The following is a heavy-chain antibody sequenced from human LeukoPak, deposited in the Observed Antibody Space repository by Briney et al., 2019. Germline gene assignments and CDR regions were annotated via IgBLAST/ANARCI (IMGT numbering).Heavy chain of an antibody. D-gene: IGHD5-24*01. V-gene: IGHV4-59*06. CDR2: IYYSGST. CDR1: GGSISSYY. CDR3: ARGDGYTFDH. J-gene: IGHJ4*02. Sequence: PSETLSLTCTVSGGSISSYYWSWIRQPPGKGLEWIGYIYYSGSTYYNPSLKSRVTISVDTSKNQFSLKLSSVTAADTAVYYCARGDGYTFDHWGQGTLVTVSS.